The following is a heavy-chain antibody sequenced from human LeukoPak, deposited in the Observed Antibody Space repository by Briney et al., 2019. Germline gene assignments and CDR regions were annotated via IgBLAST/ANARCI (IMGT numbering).Heavy chain of an antibody. V-gene: IGHV4-59*01. Sequence: SETLSLTCTVSNGSITSYYWSWIRQPPGKGLEWIGYISYSGSTNNNPSLKSRVTISVDTSKNQFSLRLSPVTAADTAVYYCARAGPENLNWRYYIDFWGQGILVTVSS. CDR1: NGSITSYY. J-gene: IGHJ4*02. D-gene: IGHD1-1*01. CDR2: ISYSGST. CDR3: ARAGPENLNWRYYIDF.